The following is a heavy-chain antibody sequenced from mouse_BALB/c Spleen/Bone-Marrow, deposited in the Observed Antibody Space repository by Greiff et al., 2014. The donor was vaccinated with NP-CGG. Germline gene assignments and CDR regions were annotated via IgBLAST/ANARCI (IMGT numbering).Heavy chain of an antibody. Sequence: EVQLQQSGPELVKPGASEKISCKASGYTFTDYNMHWVKQSHGKSLEWIGYIYPYNGGTGYNQKFKSKATLTVDNSSSTAYMELRSLTSEDSAVYYCARDDGYYDYWGQGTTLTVSS. CDR2: IYPYNGGT. CDR1: GYTFTDYN. V-gene: IGHV1S29*02. D-gene: IGHD2-3*01. CDR3: ARDDGYYDY. J-gene: IGHJ2*01.